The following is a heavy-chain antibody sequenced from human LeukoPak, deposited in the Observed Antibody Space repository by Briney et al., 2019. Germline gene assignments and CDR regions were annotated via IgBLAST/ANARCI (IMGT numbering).Heavy chain of an antibody. CDR2: VSSTGSGT. V-gene: IGHV3-23*01. Sequence: PGGSLGLSCVASGFTFSTYGMSWVRQAPGKGLEWVAAVSSTGSGTYYPDSLKGRFIISRDNSQNTVFLQMNSLRPEDTAFYFCAKDGPLLWFGPTDAWGQGILVTVSS. D-gene: IGHD3-10*01. J-gene: IGHJ5*02. CDR1: GFTFSTYG. CDR3: AKDGPLLWFGPTDA.